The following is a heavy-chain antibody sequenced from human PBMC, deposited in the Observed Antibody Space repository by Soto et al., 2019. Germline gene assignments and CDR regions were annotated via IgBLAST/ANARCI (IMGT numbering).Heavy chain of an antibody. CDR2: ISGSGSST. CDR3: AKQAGYSSDPFDY. J-gene: IGHJ4*02. Sequence: GGSLRLSCAASGFDFSTFGMNWVRQAPGKGLEWVSTISGSGSSTDYADSVKGRFTISRDNSKNTLYLQMNSLRAEDTAVYYCAKQAGYSSDPFDYWGQKTQVTVSS. CDR1: GFDFSTFG. V-gene: IGHV3-23*01. D-gene: IGHD6-19*01.